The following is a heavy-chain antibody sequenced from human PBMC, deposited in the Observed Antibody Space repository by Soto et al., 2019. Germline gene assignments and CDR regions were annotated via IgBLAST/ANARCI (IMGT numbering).Heavy chain of an antibody. CDR3: ARDTGDGTFDF. CDR2: INAGYGNT. D-gene: IGHD7-27*01. CDR1: GYTFSSYA. Sequence: ASVKVSCKASGYTFSSYAMHWVRQAPGQRLEWMGWINAGYGNTKSSQKFQDRVTISRDTSASTACMELTSLRSEDTAVYYCARDTGDGTFDFWGQGNLVTVSS. V-gene: IGHV1-3*01. J-gene: IGHJ4*02.